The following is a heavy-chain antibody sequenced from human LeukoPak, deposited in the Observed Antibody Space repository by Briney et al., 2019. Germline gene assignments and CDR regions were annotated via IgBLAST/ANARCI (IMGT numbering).Heavy chain of an antibody. V-gene: IGHV3-23*01. Sequence: GGSLRLSCTASGFTFSSYAKSWVRQAPGEGLEWISAISGSGGSTYYADSVKGRFTISRDNSKNTLYLQMNSLRAEDTAVYYCAKDHPASYYSFFDYWGQGNLVTVSS. CDR2: ISGSGGST. D-gene: IGHD2-8*01. J-gene: IGHJ4*02. CDR3: AKDHPASYYSFFDY. CDR1: GFTFSSYA.